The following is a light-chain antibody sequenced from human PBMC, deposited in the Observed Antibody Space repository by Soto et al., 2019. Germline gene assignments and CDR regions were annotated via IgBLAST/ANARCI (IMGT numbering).Light chain of an antibody. CDR1: QSISSN. CDR2: GAS. CDR3: QQYNNRPPWT. J-gene: IGKJ1*01. V-gene: IGKV3-15*01. Sequence: EIVMTQSPATLSVSPGERATLSCWASQSISSNLAWYQQKPGQAPRLLIYGASTRATGIPARFSGSGSGTEFTITNSSMQSENFAVYYCQQYNNRPPWTFGQGTKVEIK.